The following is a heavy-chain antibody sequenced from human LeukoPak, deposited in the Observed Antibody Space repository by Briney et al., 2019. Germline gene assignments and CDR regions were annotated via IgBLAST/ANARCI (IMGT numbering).Heavy chain of an antibody. CDR1: GFTFSIYA. Sequence: GGSLRLSCAASGFTFSIYAMNWVRQAPGKGLEWVSAISGSGGSTYYADSVKGRFTISRDNSKNTLYLQMNSLRAEDTAVYYCAKGYYYDSSGYGDAFDIWGQGTMVTVSS. CDR2: ISGSGGST. J-gene: IGHJ3*02. D-gene: IGHD3-22*01. V-gene: IGHV3-23*01. CDR3: AKGYYYDSSGYGDAFDI.